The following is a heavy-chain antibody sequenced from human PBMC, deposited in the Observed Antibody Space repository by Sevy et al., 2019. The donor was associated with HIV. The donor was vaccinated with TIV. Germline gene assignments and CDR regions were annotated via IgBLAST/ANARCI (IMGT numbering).Heavy chain of an antibody. Sequence: GGSLRLSCAASGFTFSSYWMSWVRQAPGKGLEWVANIKQDGSEKYYVDSVKGRFTISRDNAKNALYLQMNSLKAEDTAVYYCARDPYDSSGYYYDYYYMDVWGKGTTVTVSS. V-gene: IGHV3-7*01. CDR1: GFTFSSYW. D-gene: IGHD3-22*01. J-gene: IGHJ6*03. CDR2: IKQDGSEK. CDR3: ARDPYDSSGYYYDYYYMDV.